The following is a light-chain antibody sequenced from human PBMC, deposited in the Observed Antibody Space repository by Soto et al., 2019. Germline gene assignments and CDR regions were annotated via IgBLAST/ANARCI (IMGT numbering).Light chain of an antibody. Sequence: DIQMTQSPSSVSASVGDRVTITCRASQDISSWLVWYQQKPGKAPNLLISAASSLQTGVPSRFSGGGSGTDFTLTISSLQPEDFATYYCQQADSFPFTFGPGTKVEIK. CDR2: AAS. CDR3: QQADSFPFT. CDR1: QDISSW. V-gene: IGKV1-12*01. J-gene: IGKJ3*01.